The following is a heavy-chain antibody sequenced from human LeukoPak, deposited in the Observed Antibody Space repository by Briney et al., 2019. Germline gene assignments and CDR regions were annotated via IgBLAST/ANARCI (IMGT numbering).Heavy chain of an antibody. CDR1: GFTFSSYT. CDR2: LSGTGRYI. J-gene: IGHJ3*02. Sequence: GGSLRLSCAASGFTFSSYTMNWVRQAPGKGLEWVSSLSGTGRYIYYADLMKGRFTISRDNAKNPPYLQMNSLRAEDTAVYYCARSLRDAFDIWGQGTMVTVSS. V-gene: IGHV3-21*06. CDR3: ARSLRDAFDI.